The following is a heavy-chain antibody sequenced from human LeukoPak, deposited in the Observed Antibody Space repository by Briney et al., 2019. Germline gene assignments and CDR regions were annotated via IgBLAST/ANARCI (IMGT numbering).Heavy chain of an antibody. Sequence: SETLSLTCDVSGXSXMTTNXXXXXXQPPNKGLGWIGEVHLSWATHYNPSLESRVTMSIDTSKNHLSLELTSVTAADTAMYYCTRESGAFSPFGFWGQGTLVTVSS. V-gene: IGHV4/OR15-8*02. CDR1: GXSXMTTNX. CDR3: TRESGAFSPFGF. CDR2: VHLSWAT. J-gene: IGHJ4*02. D-gene: IGHD1-26*01.